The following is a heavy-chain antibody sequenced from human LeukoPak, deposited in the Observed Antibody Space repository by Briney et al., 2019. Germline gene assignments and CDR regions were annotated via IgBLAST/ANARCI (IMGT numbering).Heavy chain of an antibody. CDR1: GYSISSGYY. CDR3: ARDQGNYATPAYFDY. V-gene: IGHV4-38-2*02. D-gene: IGHD4-11*01. Sequence: SETLSLTCTVSGYSISSGYYWGWIRQPPGKGLEWIGSGSTYYNPSLKSRVTISVDRSKNQFSLKLSSVTAADTAVYYCARDQGNYATPAYFDYWGQGTLVTVSS. CDR2: SGST. J-gene: IGHJ4*02.